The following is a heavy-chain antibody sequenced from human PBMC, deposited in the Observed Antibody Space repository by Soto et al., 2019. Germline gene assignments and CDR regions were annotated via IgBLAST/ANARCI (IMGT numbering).Heavy chain of an antibody. Sequence: QLQLQESGPGLVKPSETLSLTCTVSGGSISSSSYYWGWIRHPPGKGLEWIGSIYYSGSTHYNPSIKRRASMTGDKTMSKFSLKLRPVTAVDRAVSYYAGYYYYSSGYYNHLYFDYWGQGTLVTVSS. CDR3: AGYYYYSSGYYNHLYFDY. J-gene: IGHJ4*02. V-gene: IGHV4-39*01. D-gene: IGHD3-22*01. CDR1: GGSISSSSYY. CDR2: IYYSGST.